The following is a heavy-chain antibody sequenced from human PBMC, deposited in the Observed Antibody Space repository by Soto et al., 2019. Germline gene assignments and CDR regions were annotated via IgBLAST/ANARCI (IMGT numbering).Heavy chain of an antibody. J-gene: IGHJ5*02. CDR1: GFTFDDYA. CDR3: AKDTGGFDP. V-gene: IGHV3-9*01. Sequence: DVQLVESGGGLVQPGRSLRLSCAASGFTFDDYAMHWVRQAPGKGLEWVSGISWNSGSIGYADSVKGRFTISRDNAKNSLYLQMNSLRAEDTALYYCAKDTGGFDPWGQGTLVTVSS. CDR2: ISWNSGSI.